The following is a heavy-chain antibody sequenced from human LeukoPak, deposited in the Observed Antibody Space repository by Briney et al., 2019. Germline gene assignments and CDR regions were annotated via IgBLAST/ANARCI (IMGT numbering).Heavy chain of an antibody. CDR1: GGSISSGTYY. Sequence: SQTLSLTCNVSGGSISSGTYYWSWIRQPAGKGLEWIGRIYSSGSTDYNPSLKSRVTISVDTSKNQFSLKLSSVTAADTAVYYCARRDYDILTGYQTLSDYWGQEPWSPSPQ. J-gene: IGHJ4*01. D-gene: IGHD3-9*01. CDR3: ARRDYDILTGYQTLSDY. CDR2: IYSSGST. V-gene: IGHV4-61*02.